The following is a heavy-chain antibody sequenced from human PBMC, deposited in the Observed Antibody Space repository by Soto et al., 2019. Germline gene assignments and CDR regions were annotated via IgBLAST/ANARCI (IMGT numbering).Heavy chain of an antibody. CDR1: GGSISSGGYY. J-gene: IGHJ1*01. V-gene: IGHV4-31*03. Sequence: QVQLQEAGPGLVKPSQTLSLTCTVSGGSISSGGYYWSWIRQHPWKGLEWIGYIDCSGTTYYNPSLKSRVTISVDTSKNQFSLKLSSVTAADTAVYYCARAKGGSYGYWGQGPLGTVSS. D-gene: IGHD1-26*01. CDR2: IDCSGTT. CDR3: ARAKGGSYGY.